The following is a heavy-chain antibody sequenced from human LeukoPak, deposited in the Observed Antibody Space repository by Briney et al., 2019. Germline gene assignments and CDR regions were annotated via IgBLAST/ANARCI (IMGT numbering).Heavy chain of an antibody. CDR3: ARCPIVSGKFDY. J-gene: IGHJ4*02. Sequence: PSETLSLTCAVSGGSISSDGFSWSWIRQPSGKGLEWIGYIYHSGGSYYNPSLKSRVTISLDRSKNQFSLKLSSVTAADTAVYYCARCPIVSGKFDYWGQGTLVTVSS. CDR2: IYHSGGS. V-gene: IGHV4-30-2*01. D-gene: IGHD1-26*01. CDR1: GGSISSDGFS.